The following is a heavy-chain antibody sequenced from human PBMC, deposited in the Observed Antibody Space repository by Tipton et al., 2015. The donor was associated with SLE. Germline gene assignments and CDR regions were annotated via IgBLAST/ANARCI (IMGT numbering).Heavy chain of an antibody. Sequence: TLSLTCTVSGDSFSSGSSSWNWVRQPAGKGLEWIGLIYNSGITNYNPSLQSRVTLSVDMSKNQFSLRLSSVTAADTGVYYCVKSVVVVSPRDYYYYMDVWGTGTTVTVSS. J-gene: IGHJ6*03. D-gene: IGHD2-15*01. V-gene: IGHV4-61*02. CDR1: GDSFSSGSSS. CDR2: IYNSGIT. CDR3: VKSVVVVSPRDYYYYMDV.